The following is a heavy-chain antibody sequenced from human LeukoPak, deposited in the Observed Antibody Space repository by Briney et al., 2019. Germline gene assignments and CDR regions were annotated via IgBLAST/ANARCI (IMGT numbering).Heavy chain of an antibody. D-gene: IGHD2-2*01. J-gene: IGHJ4*02. Sequence: ALVKVSCKASGYTFTSYYMHWVRQAPGQGLEWMGIINPSGGSTSYAQKFQGRVTMTRDTSTSTVYMELSSLRSEDTAVYYCARYLEPYYFDYWGQGTLVTVSS. CDR2: INPSGGST. CDR1: GYTFTSYY. CDR3: ARYLEPYYFDY. V-gene: IGHV1-46*01.